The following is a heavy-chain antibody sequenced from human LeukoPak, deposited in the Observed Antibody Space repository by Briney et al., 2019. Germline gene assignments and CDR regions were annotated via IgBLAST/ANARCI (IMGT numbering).Heavy chain of an antibody. J-gene: IGHJ4*02. V-gene: IGHV3-53*01. CDR1: GFTVSSNY. CDR2: IYSGGST. Sequence: TGGSLRLSCAASGFTVSSNYMSWVRQAPGKGLEWVSVIYSGGSTYYADSVKGRFTISRDNSKNTLYLQMNSLRAEDTAVYYCARGEFVEYGSGALDYWGQGTLVTVSS. CDR3: ARGEFVEYGSGALDY. D-gene: IGHD3-10*01.